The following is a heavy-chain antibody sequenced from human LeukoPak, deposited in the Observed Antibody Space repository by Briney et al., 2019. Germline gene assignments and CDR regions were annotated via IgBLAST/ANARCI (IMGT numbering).Heavy chain of an antibody. V-gene: IGHV3-48*03. Sequence: GGSLRLSCAASGFTFSNYEMTWVRQAPGKGLEWISYISSFNDTIYYADSVKGRFAISRDNAKNSLNLQMNSLRAEDTAGYYCASEKWELPDYWGQGTLVTVSS. D-gene: IGHD1-26*01. CDR1: GFTFSNYE. CDR3: ASEKWELPDY. J-gene: IGHJ4*02. CDR2: ISSFNDTI.